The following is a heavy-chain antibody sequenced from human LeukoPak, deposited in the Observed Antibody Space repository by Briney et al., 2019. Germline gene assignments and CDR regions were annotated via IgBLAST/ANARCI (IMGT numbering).Heavy chain of an antibody. J-gene: IGHJ5*02. V-gene: IGHV4-34*01. Sequence: SETLSLTCAVYGGSFSGYYWSWIRQPPGKGLEWIGEINHSGSTNYNPSLKSRVTISVDTSKNQFSLKLNSVTAADTAVYYCARRTSGWYPALDPWGQGTLVTVSS. CDR1: GGSFSGYY. D-gene: IGHD6-19*01. CDR2: INHSGST. CDR3: ARRTSGWYPALDP.